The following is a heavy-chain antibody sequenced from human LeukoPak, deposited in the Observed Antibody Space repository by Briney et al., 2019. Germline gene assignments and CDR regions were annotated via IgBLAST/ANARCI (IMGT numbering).Heavy chain of an antibody. V-gene: IGHV5-51*01. D-gene: IGHD2-2*01. CDR1: GYSFTSYW. CDR2: IYPGDSDT. Sequence: GESLKISCKGSGYSFTSYWIGWVRQMPGKGLEWMGIIYPGDSDTRYSPSFQGQVTISADKSISTAYLQWSSLKASDTAMYYCARIVRDPTVVVPAAIDYWGQGTLVTVSS. J-gene: IGHJ4*02. CDR3: ARIVRDPTVVVPAAIDY.